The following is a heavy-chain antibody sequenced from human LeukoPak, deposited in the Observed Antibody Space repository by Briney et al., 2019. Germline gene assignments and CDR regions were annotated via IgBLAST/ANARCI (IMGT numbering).Heavy chain of an antibody. D-gene: IGHD3-10*01. CDR3: ARDGGSGSYYLARVDAFDI. CDR1: GFTFSTYG. J-gene: IGHJ3*02. V-gene: IGHV3-30*03. Sequence: GGSLRLSCAASGFTFSTYGMHWVRQAPGKGLEWVAAISYDGSNKYYADSVKGRFTISRDNSKNTLYLQMNSLRAEDTAVYYCARDGGSGSYYLARVDAFDIWGQGTMVTVSS. CDR2: ISYDGSNK.